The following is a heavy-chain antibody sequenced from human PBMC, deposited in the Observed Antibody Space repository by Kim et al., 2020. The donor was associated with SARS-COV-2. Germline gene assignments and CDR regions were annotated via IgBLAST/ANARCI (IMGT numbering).Heavy chain of an antibody. D-gene: IGHD2-2*01. CDR1: GYTFTTYA. V-gene: IGHV7-4-1*02. Sequence: ASVKVSCKASGYTFTTYAMNWVRQAPGQGLEWMGWINTNTGNPTYAQGFTGRFVFSLDTSVSTTYLQISSLKAEDTAVYYCARARGGGYCSSTSCYGSGFDNWGQGTLVTVSS. CDR3: ARARGGGYCSSTSCYGSGFDN. CDR2: INTNTGNP. J-gene: IGHJ4*02.